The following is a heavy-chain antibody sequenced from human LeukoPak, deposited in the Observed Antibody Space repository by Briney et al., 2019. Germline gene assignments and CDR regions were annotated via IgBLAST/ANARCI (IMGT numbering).Heavy chain of an antibody. D-gene: IGHD5-24*01. Sequence: PSETLSLTCTVSGGSISSSSYYWSWIRRPPGKGLEWIGYIYYSGSTNYNPSLKSRVTISVDTSKNQFSLKLSSVTAADTAVYYCARDRAPRDGYSHFDYWGQGTLVTVSS. V-gene: IGHV4-61*01. CDR1: GGSISSSSYY. CDR3: ARDRAPRDGYSHFDY. J-gene: IGHJ4*02. CDR2: IYYSGST.